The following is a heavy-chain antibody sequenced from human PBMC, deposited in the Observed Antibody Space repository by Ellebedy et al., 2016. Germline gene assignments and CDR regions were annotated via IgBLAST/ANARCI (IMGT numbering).Heavy chain of an antibody. J-gene: IGHJ6*03. V-gene: IGHV4-31*03. CDR1: GGSISSGGYY. CDR2: IYYSGST. Sequence: SETLSLXCTVSGGSISSGGYYWSWIRQHPGKGLEWIGYIYYSGSTYYNPSLKSRVTISVDTSKNQFSLKLSSVTAADTAVYYCARGTRHYYYYYMDVWGKGTTVTVSS. CDR3: ARGTRHYYYYYMDV. D-gene: IGHD3-10*01.